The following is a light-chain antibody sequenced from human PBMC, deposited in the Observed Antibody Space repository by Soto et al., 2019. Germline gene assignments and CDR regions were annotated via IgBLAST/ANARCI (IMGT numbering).Light chain of an antibody. J-gene: IGLJ2*01. CDR1: RGDLGSYNL. CDR2: EDT. CDR3: CSYAGSSTLI. Sequence: QSVLTQPASVSGSLGQSITISCTGTRGDLGSYNLVSWYQQSPRKAPKLLISEDTKRPSGISNRFSGSKSGNTASLTISGLQPEDEADYYCCSYAGSSTLIFGAGTKVTVL. V-gene: IGLV2-23*01.